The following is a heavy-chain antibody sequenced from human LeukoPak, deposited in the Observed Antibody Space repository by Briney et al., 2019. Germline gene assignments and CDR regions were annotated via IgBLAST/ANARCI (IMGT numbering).Heavy chain of an antibody. J-gene: IGHJ4*02. Sequence: PGGSLRLSCAASGFTVSSDYMSWVRQAPGKGLEWVSVIYSGGTTFYADSVKGRFTISRDNSKNTLYLQMNSLPAEDTAVYFCARASSIGKAGLFDYWGQGSLVTVSS. CDR2: IYSGGTT. D-gene: IGHD6-13*01. V-gene: IGHV3-53*01. CDR3: ARASSIGKAGLFDY. CDR1: GFTVSSDY.